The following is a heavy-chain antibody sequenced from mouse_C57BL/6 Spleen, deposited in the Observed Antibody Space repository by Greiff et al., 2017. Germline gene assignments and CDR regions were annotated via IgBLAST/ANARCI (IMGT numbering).Heavy chain of an antibody. CDR3: ARSDYDVGFAY. J-gene: IGHJ3*01. D-gene: IGHD2-4*01. V-gene: IGHV1-64*01. CDR1: GYTFTSYW. CDR2: IHPNSGST. Sequence: VQLQQPGAELVKPGASVKLSCKASGYTFTSYWMHWVKQRPGQGLEWIGMIHPNSGSTNYNEKFKSKATLTVDKSSSTAYMQLSSLTSEDSAVYYCARSDYDVGFAYGGQGTLVTVSA.